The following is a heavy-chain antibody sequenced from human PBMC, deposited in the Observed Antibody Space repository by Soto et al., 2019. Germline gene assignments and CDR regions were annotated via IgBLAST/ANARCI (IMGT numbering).Heavy chain of an antibody. CDR3: ASNYGSGSYYG. CDR1: GGSISSYY. J-gene: IGHJ4*02. V-gene: IGHV4-59*01. CDR2: IYYSGST. Sequence: QVQLQESGPGLVKPSETLSLTCTVSGGSISSYYWSWIRQPPGKGLEWIGDIYYSGSTNYNPSLKSRVTISVDTSKNQFSLKLSSVTAADTAVYYCASNYGSGSYYGWGQGTLVTVSS. D-gene: IGHD3-10*01.